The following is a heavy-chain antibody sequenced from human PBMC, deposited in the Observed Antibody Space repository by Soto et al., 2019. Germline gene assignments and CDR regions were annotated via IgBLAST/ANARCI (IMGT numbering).Heavy chain of an antibody. V-gene: IGHV5-51*01. CDR3: ARPNSSSWLNYYYYGMDV. CDR2: IYPGDSDT. D-gene: IGHD6-13*01. Sequence: GESLKISCNGSGYSFTSYWIGWVRQMPGKGLEWMGIIYPGDSDTRYSPSYQGQVTISADKSISTAYQQWSSLKASDTAMYYCARPNSSSWLNYYYYGMDVWGQGTTVTVSS. CDR1: GYSFTSYW. J-gene: IGHJ6*02.